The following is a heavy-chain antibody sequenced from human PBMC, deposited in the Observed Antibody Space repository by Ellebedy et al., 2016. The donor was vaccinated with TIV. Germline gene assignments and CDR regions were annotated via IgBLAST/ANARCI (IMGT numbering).Heavy chain of an antibody. J-gene: IGHJ6*02. CDR3: SKDTAFNLGYGMDV. V-gene: IGHV3-43*02. D-gene: IGHD7-27*01. Sequence: PGGSLRLSCAASGFTFDDYAMHWVRQAQGKGLEWVSLITGDGGATYYADSVKGRFTISRDNSRNSLYLQMNSLRNDDTALYYCSKDTAFNLGYGMDVWGQGTTVTVSS. CDR1: GFTFDDYA. CDR2: ITGDGGAT.